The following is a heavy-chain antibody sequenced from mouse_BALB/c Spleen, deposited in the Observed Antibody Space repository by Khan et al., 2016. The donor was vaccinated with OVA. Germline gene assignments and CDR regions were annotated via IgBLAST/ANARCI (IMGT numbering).Heavy chain of an antibody. Sequence: VQLKQSGPGLVKPSQSLSLTCTVTGYSITSDYARNWIRQFPGNKLEWMGYISYSGSTSYNPSLKSRISITRDTSKNQFFLQLNSVTTEDTATYYCASYYGNYDAMDYWGQGTSVTISS. CDR1: GYSITSDYA. CDR2: ISYSGST. CDR3: ASYYGNYDAMDY. J-gene: IGHJ4*01. D-gene: IGHD2-1*01. V-gene: IGHV3-2*02.